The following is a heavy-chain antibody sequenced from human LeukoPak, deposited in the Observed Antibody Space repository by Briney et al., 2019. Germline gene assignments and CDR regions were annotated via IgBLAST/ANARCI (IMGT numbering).Heavy chain of an antibody. CDR1: GFTVSSNF. CDR2: IYSGGSA. J-gene: IGHJ4*02. Sequence: GGSLRLSCAASGFTVSSNFMNWVRQAPGKGLEWVSVIYSGGSAFYAGSVKGRFTVSRDNAKNSLYLQMNSLRAEDTAVYYCARGDQLWSTLFDYWGQGTLVTVSS. D-gene: IGHD5-18*01. V-gene: IGHV3-53*01. CDR3: ARGDQLWSTLFDY.